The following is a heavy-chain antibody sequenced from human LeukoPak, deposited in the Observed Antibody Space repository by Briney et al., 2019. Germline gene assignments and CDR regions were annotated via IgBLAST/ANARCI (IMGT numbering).Heavy chain of an antibody. D-gene: IGHD3-16*01. J-gene: IGHJ4*02. V-gene: IGHV1-2*02. CDR1: GYTFTGYY. CDR2: INPNSGGT. CDR3: ARDKGGRALQGELDY. Sequence: ASVKVSCKASGYTFTGYYMHWVRQAPGQGLEWMGWINPNSGGTNYAQKFQGRVTMTRDTSISTAYMELSRLRSDDTAVYYCARDKGGRALQGELDYWGQGTLVTVSS.